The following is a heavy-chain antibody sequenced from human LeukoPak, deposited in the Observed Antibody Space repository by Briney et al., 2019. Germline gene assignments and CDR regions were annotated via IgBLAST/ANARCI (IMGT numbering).Heavy chain of an antibody. J-gene: IGHJ4*02. CDR3: ARSPEDYYDSSGPLDY. Sequence: AMSLRCSGAGYRFTCSSYAMHWVRQAPGKGLEWVAVIYYGGSNYCYADSVKGRFTISRDNSTNMLYLQMNSLRAEDTAVYYCARSPEDYYDSSGPLDYWGQGTLVTVSS. D-gene: IGHD3-22*01. CDR1: RFTCSSYA. CDR2: IYYGGSNY. V-gene: IGHV3-30*04.